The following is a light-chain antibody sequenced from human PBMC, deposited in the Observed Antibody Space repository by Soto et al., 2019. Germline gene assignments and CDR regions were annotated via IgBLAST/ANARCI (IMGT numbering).Light chain of an antibody. V-gene: IGLV7-46*01. CDR1: TGAVTNGHY. J-gene: IGLJ1*01. CDR3: LLSYNGPYV. CDR2: DTT. Sequence: QAVVTQEPSLTVSPGGTVTLTCGSSTGAVTNGHYPYWFQQKPGQAPRTLIYDTTNRHSWTPARFSGSLLGGKAALPLSGAQPEDEAEYYCLLSYNGPYVFGTGTKFTAL.